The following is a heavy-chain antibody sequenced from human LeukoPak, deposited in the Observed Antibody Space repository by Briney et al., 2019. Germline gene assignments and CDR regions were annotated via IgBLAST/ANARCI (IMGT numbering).Heavy chain of an antibody. CDR2: ISAYNGNT. V-gene: IGHV1-18*01. Sequence: ASVKVSCKASGYTFTSYGISWVRQAPGQGLEWMGWISAYNGNTNYAQKLQGRVTMTTDTSTSAAYMELRSLRSDDTAVYYCARVAGSHSMYNWLDPWGQGTLVTVSS. CDR1: GYTFTSYG. J-gene: IGHJ5*02. D-gene: IGHD1-26*01. CDR3: ARVAGSHSMYNWLDP.